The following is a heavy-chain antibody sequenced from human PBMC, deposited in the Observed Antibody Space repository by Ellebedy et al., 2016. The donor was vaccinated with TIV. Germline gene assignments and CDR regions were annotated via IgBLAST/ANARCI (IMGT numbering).Heavy chain of an antibody. Sequence: AASVKVSCKASGGTFSTYGIIWLRQAPGQGLEWLGGIIPLFDRTTYGQKFQGRVSITAAESTSTAHMELSSLRSEDTAVYYCATEGYTDYENWYFDIWGRGTLVTVSS. D-gene: IGHD5-12*01. CDR1: GGTFSTYG. J-gene: IGHJ2*01. CDR3: ATEGYTDYENWYFDI. V-gene: IGHV1-69*13. CDR2: IIPLFDRT.